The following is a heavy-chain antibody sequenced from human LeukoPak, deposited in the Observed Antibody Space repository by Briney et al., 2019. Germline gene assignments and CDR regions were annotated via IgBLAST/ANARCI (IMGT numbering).Heavy chain of an antibody. D-gene: IGHD2-15*01. CDR1: GFTFSSYA. Sequence: GGSLRLSCAASGFTFSSYAMSWVRQAPGKGLEWVANIKQDGSEKYYVDSVKGRFTISRDNAKNSLYLQMNSLRAEDTAVYYCARERPYLGYCSGGSCGRGPWGQGTLVTVSS. CDR3: ARERPYLGYCSGGSCGRGP. J-gene: IGHJ5*02. CDR2: IKQDGSEK. V-gene: IGHV3-7*01.